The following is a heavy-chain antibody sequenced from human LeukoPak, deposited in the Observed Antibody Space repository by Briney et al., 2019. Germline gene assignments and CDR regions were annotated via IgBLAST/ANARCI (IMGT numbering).Heavy chain of an antibody. Sequence: PSETLSLTCAVYGGSFSGYYWSWLRQPPGKGLEWIGEINHSGSTNYNPSLKSRVTISVDTSKNQFSLKLSSVTAADTAVYYCASPLGYCSGGSCYGGYFDYWGQGTLVTVSS. CDR3: ASPLGYCSGGSCYGGYFDY. V-gene: IGHV4-34*01. CDR2: INHSGST. D-gene: IGHD2-15*01. CDR1: GGSFSGYY. J-gene: IGHJ4*02.